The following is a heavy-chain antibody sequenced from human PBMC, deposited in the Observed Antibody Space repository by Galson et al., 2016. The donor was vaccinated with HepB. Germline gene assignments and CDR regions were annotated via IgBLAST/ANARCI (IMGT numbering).Heavy chain of an antibody. D-gene: IGHD3-9*01. CDR2: ISYDGSYK. V-gene: IGHV3-33*05. CDR1: GFIFSNYG. J-gene: IGHJ4*02. CDR3: ARGYDILTGVLKDPFDY. Sequence: SLRLSCAASGFIFSNYGMHWVRQAPGRGPEWVAIISYDGSYKYYADSVKGRFTISRDNSKNTLYLQMNSLRAEDTAVYYCARGYDILTGVLKDPFDYWGQGTLVTVSS.